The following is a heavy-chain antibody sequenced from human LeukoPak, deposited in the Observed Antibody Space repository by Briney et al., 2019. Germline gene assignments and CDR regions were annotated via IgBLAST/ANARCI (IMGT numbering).Heavy chain of an antibody. CDR1: GFTFSSYG. Sequence: PGGSLRLSCAASGFTFSSYGMSWVRQAPGKGLEWVSAISGSGGSTYYADSVKGRFTISRDNSKNTLYPQMNSLRAEDTAVYYCAKVSYTGYSSGWYEFGGYYFDYWGQGTLVTVSS. V-gene: IGHV3-23*01. J-gene: IGHJ4*02. CDR2: ISGSGGST. CDR3: AKVSYTGYSSGWYEFGGYYFDY. D-gene: IGHD6-19*01.